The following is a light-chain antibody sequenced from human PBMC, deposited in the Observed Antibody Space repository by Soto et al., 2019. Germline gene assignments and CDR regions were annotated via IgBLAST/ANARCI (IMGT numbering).Light chain of an antibody. CDR2: VVN. CDR3: FSFTTTGTHD. V-gene: IGLV2-14*03. CDR1: SSDIGAYDY. J-gene: IGLJ1*01. Sequence: QSVLAHPAPLSGPPGQSMTISSTVTSSDIGAYDYVAWFEQRPGKAPILMVSVVNHRPSVVYNRFSGSKSGNTDYLTISGLQVGDEAEHFCFSFTTTGTHDIGTG.